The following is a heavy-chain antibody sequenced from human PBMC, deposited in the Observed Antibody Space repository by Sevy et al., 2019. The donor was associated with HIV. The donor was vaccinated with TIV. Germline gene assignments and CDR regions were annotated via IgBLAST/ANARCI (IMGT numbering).Heavy chain of an antibody. J-gene: IGHJ4*02. CDR3: AREDIRVAGIGYYFHS. CDR2: IWYDGTNK. V-gene: IGHV3-33*01. Sequence: GGSLRLSCAASGFSISGYGMQWVRQAPGKGLEWVAVIWYDGTNKEYADSVKGRFTISRDNSKNTLDLQMNSLRAEDTAVYYCAREDIRVAGIGYYFHSWGQGTLVTVSS. CDR1: GFSISGYG. D-gene: IGHD6-19*01.